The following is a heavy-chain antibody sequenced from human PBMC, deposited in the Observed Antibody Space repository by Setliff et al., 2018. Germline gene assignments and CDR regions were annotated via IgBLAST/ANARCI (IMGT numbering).Heavy chain of an antibody. CDR3: ARGFDVCGGGACYTDGPYYFDY. D-gene: IGHD2-21*02. V-gene: IGHV4-34*01. CDR1: GESFSSHY. Sequence: SETLSLTCAVYGESFSSHYWSWIRQPPGKGLEWIGEINHSGSTNYNPSLKSRVTISVDTSKNQFSLKLSSVAAADTAVYYCARGFDVCGGGACYTDGPYYFDYWGLGTLVTVSS. J-gene: IGHJ4*02. CDR2: INHSGST.